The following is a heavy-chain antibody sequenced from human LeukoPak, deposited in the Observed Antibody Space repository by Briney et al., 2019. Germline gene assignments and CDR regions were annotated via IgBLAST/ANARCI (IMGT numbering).Heavy chain of an antibody. V-gene: IGHV3-66*02. J-gene: IGHJ4*02. D-gene: IGHD6-19*01. CDR1: GFTVSSNY. Sequence: GGSLRLSCAASGFTVSSNYMSWVRQAPGKGLEWVSVIYGGGSTYYADSVKGRFTISRDNSKNTLYLQMNSLRAEDTAVYYCARGSSYSSGLYYFDYWGQGTLVTVSS. CDR2: IYGGGST. CDR3: ARGSSYSSGLYYFDY.